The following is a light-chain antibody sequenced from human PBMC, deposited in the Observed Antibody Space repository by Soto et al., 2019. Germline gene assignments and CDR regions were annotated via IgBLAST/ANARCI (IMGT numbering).Light chain of an antibody. Sequence: ENVLTQSPGTLSLSPGERATLPCRASQSVTSGYLAWYQQKPGQAPRLLIYGASSTATGIADRFSGSGSGTDFTLTISRLAPEDVAMYYCQQYGSSPLTFGQGTKVEIK. CDR1: QSVTSGY. J-gene: IGKJ1*01. CDR2: GAS. CDR3: QQYGSSPLT. V-gene: IGKV3-20*01.